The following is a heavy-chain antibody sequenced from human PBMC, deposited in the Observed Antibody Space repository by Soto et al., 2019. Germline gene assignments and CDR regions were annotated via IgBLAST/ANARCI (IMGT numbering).Heavy chain of an antibody. V-gene: IGHV2-26*01. CDR1: GFSLTTGKRG. Sequence: SGPTLVNPTDTLTLTCTVSGFSLTTGKRGVSWIRKRPGKALEWLAHIFSDNERSYSTSLQGRLTISKDTSGSQVVLSMTNVDPVDTATYYCARMNVDSYQFYYAMDVWGQGTTVTVSS. CDR3: ARMNVDSYQFYYAMDV. J-gene: IGHJ6*02. D-gene: IGHD4-17*01. CDR2: IFSDNER.